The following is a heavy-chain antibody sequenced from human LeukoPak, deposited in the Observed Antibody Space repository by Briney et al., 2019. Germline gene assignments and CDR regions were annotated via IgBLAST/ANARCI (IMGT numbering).Heavy chain of an antibody. CDR3: ARDTADSMGYAYWYFDL. D-gene: IGHD3-22*01. CDR1: GYTFTGYY. Sequence: GASVKVSCKASGYTFTGYYMHWVRQAPGQGLEWMGWINPNSGGTNYAQKFQGRVTMTRDTSISTAYMELSRLRSDDTAVYYCARDTADSMGYAYWYFDLWGRGTLVTVSS. J-gene: IGHJ2*01. V-gene: IGHV1-2*02. CDR2: INPNSGGT.